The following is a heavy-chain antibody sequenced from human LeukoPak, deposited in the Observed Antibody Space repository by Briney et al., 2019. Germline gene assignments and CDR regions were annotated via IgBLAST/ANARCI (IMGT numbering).Heavy chain of an antibody. CDR1: GDRVSSNSAA. Sequence: SQTLSLTCALSGDRVSSNSAAWNWIRQSPSRGLEWLGRTYYRSKWHNDYAVSVKSRITINPDTSNNQLYLQLNSVTPEYTAVYYCASAYCNSISCYFWFDPWRQGALVTVSS. V-gene: IGHV6-1*01. J-gene: IGHJ5*02. CDR2: TYYRSKWHN. D-gene: IGHD2/OR15-2a*01. CDR3: ASAYCNSISCYFWFDP.